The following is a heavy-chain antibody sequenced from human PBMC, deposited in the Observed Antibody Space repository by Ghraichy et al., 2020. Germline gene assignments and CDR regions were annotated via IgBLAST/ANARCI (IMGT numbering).Heavy chain of an antibody. V-gene: IGHV3-21*01. CDR3: ARDPSEPFNYYYYYGMDV. D-gene: IGHD1-26*01. Sequence: GGSLRLSCAASGFTFSSYSMNWVRQAPGKGLEWVSSISSSSSYIYYADSVKGRFTISRDNAKNSLYLQMNSLRAEDTAVYYCARDPSEPFNYYYYYGMDVWGQGTTVTVSS. CDR1: GFTFSSYS. J-gene: IGHJ6*02. CDR2: ISSSSSYI.